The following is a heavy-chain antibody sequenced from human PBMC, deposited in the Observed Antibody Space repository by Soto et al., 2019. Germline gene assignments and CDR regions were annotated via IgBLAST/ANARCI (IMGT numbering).Heavy chain of an antibody. J-gene: IGHJ5*02. CDR2: ISNDGTYT. Sequence: QVQLVESGGGVVQSGTSLRLACAASGFTFSNYAVHWVRQAPGKGLEWVAAISNDGTYTYYADSVKGQFTISRDNSKSTLYLQINTLRPEDTAVYFCAVGYGGSRRNWFDPWGQGTLVTVSS. CDR1: GFTFSNYA. CDR3: AVGYGGSRRNWFDP. V-gene: IGHV3-30-3*01. D-gene: IGHD4-17*01.